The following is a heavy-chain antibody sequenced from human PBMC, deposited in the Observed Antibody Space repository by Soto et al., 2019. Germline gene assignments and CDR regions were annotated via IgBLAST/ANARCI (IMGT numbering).Heavy chain of an antibody. CDR1: GITFSTFG. CDR2: ISYDGTNK. Sequence: QVQLVESGGGVVQPGRSLRISCAASGITFSTFGMHWVRQAPGKGLEWVAVISYDGTNKYSADSVKGRFTISRDNSKNTLYLQMNCLRAEDTAVYYCAKDGKAGYGMDVCGQGTTVTVSS. CDR3: AKDGKAGYGMDV. V-gene: IGHV3-30*18. D-gene: IGHD2-15*01. J-gene: IGHJ6*02.